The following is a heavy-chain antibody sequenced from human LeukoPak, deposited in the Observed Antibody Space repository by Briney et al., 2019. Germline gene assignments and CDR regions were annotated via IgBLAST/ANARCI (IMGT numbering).Heavy chain of an antibody. CDR2: INSDGSGT. J-gene: IGHJ5*01. CDR1: GFTFSNYW. V-gene: IGHV3-74*01. Sequence: GGPLRLSCAASGFTFSNYWMHWVRQAPGKGLVWVSRINSDGSGTTYADSVRGRFTISRDNAKNTLYLQVNSLRAEDTAVYCCARTEGTVAYDSWGQGTLVTVSS. CDR3: ARTEGTVAYDS. D-gene: IGHD4-23*01.